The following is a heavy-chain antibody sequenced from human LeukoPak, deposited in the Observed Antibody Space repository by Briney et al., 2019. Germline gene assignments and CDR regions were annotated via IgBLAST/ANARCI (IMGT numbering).Heavy chain of an antibody. CDR1: GGSISSGGYY. V-gene: IGHV4-31*03. D-gene: IGHD3-22*01. Sequence: SETLSLTCTVSGGSISSGGYYWGWIRQHPGKGLEWIGYIYYSGSTYYNPSLKSRVTISVDTSKNQFSLKLSSVTAADAAVYYCARAPGSLYYYDSSGYYDYWGQGTLVTVSS. CDR2: IYYSGST. J-gene: IGHJ4*02. CDR3: ARAPGSLYYYDSSGYYDY.